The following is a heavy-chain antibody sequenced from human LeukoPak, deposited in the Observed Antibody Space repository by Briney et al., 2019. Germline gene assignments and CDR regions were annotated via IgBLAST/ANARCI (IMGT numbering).Heavy chain of an antibody. J-gene: IGHJ4*02. CDR3: ARVGDIVATITLYYYFDY. Sequence: PSETLSLTCTVSGGSINNSYYLGWIRQPPAKGLEWIGSIYYSGSTYYNPSLKSRVTISVDTSKNQFSLKLSSVTAADTAVYYCARVGDIVATITLYYYFDYWGQGTLVTVSS. D-gene: IGHD5-12*01. V-gene: IGHV4-39*01. CDR1: GGSINNSYY. CDR2: IYYSGST.